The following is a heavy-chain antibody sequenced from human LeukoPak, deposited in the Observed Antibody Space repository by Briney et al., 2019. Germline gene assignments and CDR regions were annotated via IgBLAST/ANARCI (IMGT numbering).Heavy chain of an antibody. Sequence: SETLSLTCIVSGGSVNNYYWSWIRQPPGKGLEWIGEINHSGSTNYNPSLKSRVTISVDTSKNQFSLKLSSVTAADTAVYYCARVGEYYDSLFYYDYWGQGTLVTVSS. D-gene: IGHD3-22*01. CDR2: INHSGST. V-gene: IGHV4-34*01. J-gene: IGHJ4*02. CDR1: GGSVNNYY. CDR3: ARVGEYYDSLFYYDY.